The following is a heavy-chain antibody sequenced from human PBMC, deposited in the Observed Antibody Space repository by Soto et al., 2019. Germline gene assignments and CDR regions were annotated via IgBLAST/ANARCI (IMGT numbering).Heavy chain of an antibody. Sequence: EVQLVQSGAEVKKTGESLKISGEGSGYTFTSYWIAWVRQVLGKGLEWLGIISPGDSDTRYSPSFQGQVTISADKSINTASLQWSSLKASDTVMYYCARQLNCISTNCVGWFGPWGQGTLVIVSS. CDR3: ARQLNCISTNCVGWFGP. D-gene: IGHD2-2*01. CDR1: GYTFTSYW. V-gene: IGHV5-51*01. J-gene: IGHJ5*02. CDR2: ISPGDSDT.